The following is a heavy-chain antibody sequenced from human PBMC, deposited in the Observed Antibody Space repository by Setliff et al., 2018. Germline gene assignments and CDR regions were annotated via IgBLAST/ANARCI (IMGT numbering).Heavy chain of an antibody. D-gene: IGHD3-16*02. CDR1: GYTFTRYG. CDR3: ARVNPTMITFGGVIVIWFDP. CDR2: IGAYNGNT. Sequence: ASVKVSCKASGYTFTRYGISWVRQAPGQGLEWMGWIGAYNGNTNYAQKLQGRVTMTTDTSTSTAYMELRSLRSDDTAVYYCARVNPTMITFGGVIVIWFDPWGQGTLVTVSS. J-gene: IGHJ5*02. V-gene: IGHV1-18*01.